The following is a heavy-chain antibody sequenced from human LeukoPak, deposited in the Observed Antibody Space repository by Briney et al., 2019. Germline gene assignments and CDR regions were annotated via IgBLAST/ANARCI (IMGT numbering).Heavy chain of an antibody. D-gene: IGHD6-13*01. CDR1: GGSISSYY. Sequence: SETLSLTCTVSGGSISSYYWSWIRQPPGKGLEWIGYIYYSGSTNYDPSLKSRVTISVDTSKNQFSLKLSSVTAADTAVYYCARGIAAAGFNWFDPWGQGTLVTVSS. CDR2: IYYSGST. V-gene: IGHV4-59*01. J-gene: IGHJ5*02. CDR3: ARGIAAAGFNWFDP.